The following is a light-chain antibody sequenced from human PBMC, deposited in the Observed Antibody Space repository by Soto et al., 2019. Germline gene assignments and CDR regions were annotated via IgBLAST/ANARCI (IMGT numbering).Light chain of an antibody. J-gene: IGLJ1*01. V-gene: IGLV2-14*01. CDR3: FSYTTGTTNV. CDR1: NSDIGGYNF. CDR2: EVN. Sequence: QSALTQAASVSGSPGQSITISCVGTNSDIGGYNFVSWYQQHPGKAPKLMIFEVNKRPLGVSNRFSGSKSCNTASLTISGLQAEGEADYFCFSYTTGTTNVFGTGTKVTVL.